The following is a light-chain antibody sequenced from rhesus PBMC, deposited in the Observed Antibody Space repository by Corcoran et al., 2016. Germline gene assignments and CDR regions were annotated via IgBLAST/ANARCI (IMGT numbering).Light chain of an antibody. V-gene: IGKV1-33*02. CDR3: QQHNSYPRT. CDR1: QVISKY. J-gene: IGKJ1*01. Sequence: DIQMTQSPSSLSASVGDTVTITCQASQVISKYLAWYQQKPGKAPKLLIYDASTLQTGVPSRFSGSGSGTEVTLIISSLQPEEFATYYCQQHNSYPRTFGQGTKVEIK. CDR2: DAS.